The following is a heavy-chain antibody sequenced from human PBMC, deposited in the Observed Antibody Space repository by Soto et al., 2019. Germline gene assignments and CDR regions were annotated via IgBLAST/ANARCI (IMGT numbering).Heavy chain of an antibody. J-gene: IGHJ3*01. D-gene: IGHD3-3*01. CDR2: ISYDGSNK. V-gene: IGHV3-30*03. Sequence: PGGSLRLSCAASGFTFSSYGMHWVRQAPGKGLEWVAVISYDGSNKYYADSVKGRFTISRDNSKNTLYLQMNSLRAEDTAVYYCAIYYDFWSGYPTWGQGTMVTVSS. CDR1: GFTFSSYG. CDR3: AIYYDFWSGYPT.